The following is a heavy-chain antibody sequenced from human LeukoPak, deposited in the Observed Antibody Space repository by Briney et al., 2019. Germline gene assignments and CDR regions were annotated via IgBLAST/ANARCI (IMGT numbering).Heavy chain of an antibody. CDR3: SRDFLAGIGYGDY. CDR1: GYSFTNYG. Sequence: ASVKVSFTSSGYSFTNYGISWVRQAPGQGLEWMGWLNTYNGNTDYIQKLQGRVTMTTDTSTSTAYMELRSLTSADTAVYYCSRDFLAGIGYGDYWGQGTLVAVSS. D-gene: IGHD6-19*01. J-gene: IGHJ4*02. CDR2: LNTYNGNT. V-gene: IGHV1-18*01.